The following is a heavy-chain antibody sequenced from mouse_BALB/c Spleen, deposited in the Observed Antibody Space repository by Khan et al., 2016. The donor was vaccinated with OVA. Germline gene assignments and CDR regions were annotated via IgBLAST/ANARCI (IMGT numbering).Heavy chain of an antibody. CDR3: ARGGWSYAMDY. CDR2: IDPANDDT. CDR1: GFKIKDTY. D-gene: IGHD1-1*02. J-gene: IGHJ4*01. V-gene: IGHV14-3*02. Sequence: VQLKESGAELVKPGASVKLSCTVSGFKIKDTYMHWVKQRPEQGLEWIGRIDPANDDTKYDPKFQGKATITADTSSNTAYLQLSSLTSEDTAVYYCARGGWSYAMDYWGQGTSVTVSS.